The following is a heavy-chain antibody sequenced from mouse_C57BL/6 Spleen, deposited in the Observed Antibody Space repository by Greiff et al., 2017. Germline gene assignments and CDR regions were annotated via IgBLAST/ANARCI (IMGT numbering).Heavy chain of an antibody. J-gene: IGHJ4*01. V-gene: IGHV5-4*01. CDR3: ARDLPYDYDGSYAMDY. CDR2: ISDGGSYT. Sequence: EVKLVESGGGLVKPGGSLKLSCAASGFTFSSYAMSWVRQTPEKRLEWVATISDGGSYTYYPDNVKGRFTISRDNAKNNLYLQMSHLKSEDTAMYYCARDLPYDYDGSYAMDYWGQGTSVTVSS. D-gene: IGHD2-4*01. CDR1: GFTFSSYA.